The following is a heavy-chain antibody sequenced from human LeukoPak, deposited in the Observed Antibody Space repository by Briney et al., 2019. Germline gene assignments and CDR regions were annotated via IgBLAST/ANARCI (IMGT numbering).Heavy chain of an antibody. CDR2: ISAYNGNT. D-gene: IGHD6-13*01. J-gene: IGHJ3*02. CDR3: ASGAIAAAGSDAFDI. V-gene: IGHV1-18*01. CDR1: GYTFTSYG. Sequence: GASVKVSCKASGYTFTSYGISWVRQAPGQGLEWMGWISAYNGNTNYAQKLQCRVTMTTDTATSTAYMELRSLRSDDTAVYYCASGAIAAAGSDAFDIWGQGTMVTVSS.